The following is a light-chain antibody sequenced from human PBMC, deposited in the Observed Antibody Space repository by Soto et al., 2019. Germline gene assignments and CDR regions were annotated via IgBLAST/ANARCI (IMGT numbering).Light chain of an antibody. CDR3: QQSYSTPPT. V-gene: IGKV1-39*01. CDR2: AAS. CDR1: QSITSS. Sequence: DIQMTQSPSSLSASVGDRVTITCRASQSITSSLNWYQQKPGKAPKLLIDAASSLQSGVPSRFSGSGSGTDFTLTISSLQPEDFATYYCQQSYSTPPTFGQGTKVGIK. J-gene: IGKJ1*01.